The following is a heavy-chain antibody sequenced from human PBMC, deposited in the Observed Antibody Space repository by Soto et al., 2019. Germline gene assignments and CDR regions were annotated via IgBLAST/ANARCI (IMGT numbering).Heavy chain of an antibody. CDR1: GYTFTSYV. J-gene: IGHJ4*02. CDR2: MNPNSGNT. D-gene: IGHD3-22*01. V-gene: IGHV1-8*01. CDR3: ARGDDSSGYYFY. Sequence: ASVKVSCKASGYTFTSYVINWVRQATGQGLEWMGWMNPNSGNTGYAQKFQGRVTMTRNTSISTAYMELSSLRSEDTAVYYCARGDDSSGYYFYWGQGTLVTVSS.